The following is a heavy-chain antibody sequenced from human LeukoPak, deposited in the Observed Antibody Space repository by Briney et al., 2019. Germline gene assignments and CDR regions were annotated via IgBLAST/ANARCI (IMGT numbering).Heavy chain of an antibody. CDR2: IYTSGST. Sequence: SQTLSLTCTVSGGSISSGSYYWSWIRQPAGKGLEWIGRIYTSGSTNYNPSLKSRVTISVDTSKNQFSLKLSSVTAADTAVYYCARERLERRDNWFDPWGQGTLVTVSS. D-gene: IGHD1-1*01. V-gene: IGHV4-61*02. J-gene: IGHJ5*02. CDR3: ARERLERRDNWFDP. CDR1: GGSISSGSYY.